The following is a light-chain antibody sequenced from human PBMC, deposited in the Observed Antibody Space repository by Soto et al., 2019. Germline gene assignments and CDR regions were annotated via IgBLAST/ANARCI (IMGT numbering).Light chain of an antibody. CDR1: SIDVGGYNY. CDR2: EVS. Sequence: QSVLTQPPSASGSPGQSVTISCTGTSIDVGGYNYVSWYQQHPGKAPRLMIYEVSKRPSGVPDRFSGSKSGNTASLTVSGLQAEDEADYYGTSYAGTNNPYVFGIGTKVTVL. CDR3: TSYAGTNNPYV. J-gene: IGLJ1*01. V-gene: IGLV2-8*01.